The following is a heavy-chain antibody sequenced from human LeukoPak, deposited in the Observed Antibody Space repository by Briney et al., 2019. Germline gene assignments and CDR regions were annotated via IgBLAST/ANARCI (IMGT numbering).Heavy chain of an antibody. V-gene: IGHV4-59*08. CDR3: ARQAGLSAYFDY. CDR1: GGSFSSYY. J-gene: IGHJ4*02. Sequence: SETLSLTCTVSGGSFSSYYWSWIRQPPGKGLEWIGYIYTSGSTNYNPSLKSRVTISVDTSKNQFSLKLSSVTAADTAVYYCARQAGLSAYFDYWGQGTLVTVSS. D-gene: IGHD3/OR15-3a*01. CDR2: IYTSGST.